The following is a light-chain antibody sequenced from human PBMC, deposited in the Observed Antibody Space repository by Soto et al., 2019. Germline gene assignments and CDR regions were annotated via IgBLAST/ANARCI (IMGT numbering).Light chain of an antibody. CDR3: SSYTSSRTLV. CDR2: EVN. CDR1: STDVGAYNY. J-gene: IGLJ2*01. Sequence: QSALTQHASVSESPGQSITISCTGTSTDVGAYNYVSWYQKYPGKAPKLMIYEVNYRPSGVSNRFSGSKSGNTASLTISGLQAEDEADYYCSSYTSSRTLVFGGGTKLTVL. V-gene: IGLV2-14*01.